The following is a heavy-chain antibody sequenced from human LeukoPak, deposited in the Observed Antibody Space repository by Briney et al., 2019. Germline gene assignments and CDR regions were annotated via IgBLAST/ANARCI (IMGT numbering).Heavy chain of an antibody. CDR3: ARDPGVSVAAYYFDY. V-gene: IGHV1-2*02. CDR2: INPNSGGT. D-gene: IGHD6-19*01. Sequence: ASVKVSCKASGYTFTGYYMHWVRQAPGQGLEWIGWINPNSGGTNYAQKFQGRVTMTRDTSISTAYMELSRLRSDDTAVYYCARDPGVSVAAYYFDYWGQGTLVTVSS. J-gene: IGHJ4*02. CDR1: GYTFTGYY.